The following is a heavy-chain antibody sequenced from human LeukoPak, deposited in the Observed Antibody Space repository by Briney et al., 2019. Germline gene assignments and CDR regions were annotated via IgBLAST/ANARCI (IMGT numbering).Heavy chain of an antibody. CDR3: AKGDTAMVGFDP. Sequence: ASVKVSCKASGYTFTGYYMHWVRQAPGQGLEWMGWINPNSGGTNYAQKFQGRVTMTRDTSISTAYMELSRLRSEDTAVYYCAKGDTAMVGFDPWGQGTLVTVSS. D-gene: IGHD5-18*01. J-gene: IGHJ5*02. CDR1: GYTFTGYY. V-gene: IGHV1-2*02. CDR2: INPNSGGT.